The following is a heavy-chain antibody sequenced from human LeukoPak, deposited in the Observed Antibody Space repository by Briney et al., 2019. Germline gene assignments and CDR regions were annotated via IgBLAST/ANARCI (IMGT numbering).Heavy chain of an antibody. CDR1: EYTFSSFE. CDR2: MNPNTGNT. CDR3: ARNYFGPGSSSNWLDP. Sequence: GASVKVSCKASEYTFSSFEINWVRQAPGQGLEWMGSMNPNTGNTDYAQKFQGRVTMTRSTSISMAYMELSSLRSEDTAVYYCARNYFGPGSSSNWLDPWGQGPLVTVSS. V-gene: IGHV1-8*01. J-gene: IGHJ5*02. D-gene: IGHD3-10*01.